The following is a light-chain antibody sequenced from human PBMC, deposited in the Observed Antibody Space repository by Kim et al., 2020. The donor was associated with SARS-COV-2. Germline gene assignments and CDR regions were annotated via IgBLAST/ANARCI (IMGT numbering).Light chain of an antibody. J-gene: IGLJ2*01. CDR1: SSDIGTYNF. Sequence: QSALTQPASVSGSPGQPVTISCTGTSSDIGTYNFVSWYQRHPGQAPKLLIYEVTRRPSGVSSRFSGSKSANTASLTVSGLQPEDEADYYCSSYGGTLVYMLFGGGTKLTVL. CDR2: EVT. CDR3: SSYGGTLVYML. V-gene: IGLV2-23*02.